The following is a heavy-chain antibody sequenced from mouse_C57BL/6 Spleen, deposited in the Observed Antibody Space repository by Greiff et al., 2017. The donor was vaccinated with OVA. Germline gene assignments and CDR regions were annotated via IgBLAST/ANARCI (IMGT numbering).Heavy chain of an antibody. D-gene: IGHD1-1*01. CDR3: ARDGSSYQFAY. Sequence: EVKLMESEGGLVQPGSSMKLSCTASGFTFSDYYMAWVRQVPEKGLEWVANINYDGSSTYYLDSLKSRFIISRDNAKNILYLQMSSLKSEDTATYYCARDGSSYQFAYWGQGTLVTVSA. CDR1: GFTFSDYY. CDR2: INYDGSST. J-gene: IGHJ3*01. V-gene: IGHV5-16*01.